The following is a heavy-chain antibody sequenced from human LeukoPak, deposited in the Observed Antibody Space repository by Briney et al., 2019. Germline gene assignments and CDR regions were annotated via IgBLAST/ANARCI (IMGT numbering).Heavy chain of an antibody. J-gene: IGHJ4*02. V-gene: IGHV3-74*01. CDR3: AKKVPGGFWRGPDY. D-gene: IGHD3-3*01. CDR2: VNIDGSST. CDR1: GFTFSSYW. Sequence: GESLRLSCAASGFTFSSYWIHWGRQAPGQGLVRDSRVNIDGSSTTYADSAKSRFTTSRDNATNTLYLQMNSLVTADTTAYYCAKKVPGGFWRGPDYWGQGTLVTVSS.